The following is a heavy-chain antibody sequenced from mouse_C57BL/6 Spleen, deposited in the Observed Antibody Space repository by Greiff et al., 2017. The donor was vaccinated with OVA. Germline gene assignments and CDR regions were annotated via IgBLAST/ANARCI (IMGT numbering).Heavy chain of an antibody. CDR3: ARSGAFDY. Sequence: QVQLQQSGAELVRPGASVKLSCKASGYTFTDYYINWVKQRPGQGLEWIARIYPGSGNTYYNEKFKGKATLTAEKSSSTAYMQLSSLTSEDSAVYFCARSGAFDYWGQGTTLTVSS. CDR1: GYTFTDYY. D-gene: IGHD3-1*01. V-gene: IGHV1-76*01. CDR2: IYPGSGNT. J-gene: IGHJ2*01.